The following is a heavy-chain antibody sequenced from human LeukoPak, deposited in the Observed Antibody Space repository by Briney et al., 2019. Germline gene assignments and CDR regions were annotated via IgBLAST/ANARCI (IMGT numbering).Heavy chain of an antibody. D-gene: IGHD1-26*01. CDR3: AKMGPGWYFDL. CDR2: ISGTGLNT. V-gene: IGHV3-23*01. CDR1: GFSFSNFA. J-gene: IGHJ2*01. Sequence: AGGSLRLSCVASGFSFSNFAMSWVRLAPGKGLEWVLLISGTGLNTYYAASVKGRLSISRDNSKSTLYLQMSSLRAEDTAVYYCAKMGPGWYFDLWGRGTLVTVSS.